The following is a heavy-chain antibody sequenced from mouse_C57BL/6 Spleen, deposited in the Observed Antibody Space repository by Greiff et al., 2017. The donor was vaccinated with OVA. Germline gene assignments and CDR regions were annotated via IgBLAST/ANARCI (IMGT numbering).Heavy chain of an antibody. V-gene: IGHV1-59*01. CDR3: AREGD. CDR2: IDPSDSYT. Sequence: QVQLQQPGAELVRPGTSVKLSCKASGYTFTSYWMHWVKQRPGQGLEWIGVIDPSDSYTNYNQKFKGKATLTVDTSSSTAYMQLSSLTSEDSAVYYCAREGDWGKGTTLTVSS. CDR1: GYTFTSYW. J-gene: IGHJ2*01. D-gene: IGHD3-3*01.